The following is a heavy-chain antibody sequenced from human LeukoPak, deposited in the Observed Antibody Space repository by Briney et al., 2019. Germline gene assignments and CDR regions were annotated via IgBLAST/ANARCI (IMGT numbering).Heavy chain of an antibody. CDR2: IYYSGST. CDR3: ARALETDSDAFDI. J-gene: IGHJ3*02. CDR1: GFTFSSYA. Sequence: GSLRLSCAASGFTFSSYAMSWIGQPPGKGLEWIGYIYYSGSTNYNPSLKSRVTISVDTSKNQFSPKLSSVTAADTAVYYCARALETDSDAFDIWGQGTLVTVSS. V-gene: IGHV4-59*01.